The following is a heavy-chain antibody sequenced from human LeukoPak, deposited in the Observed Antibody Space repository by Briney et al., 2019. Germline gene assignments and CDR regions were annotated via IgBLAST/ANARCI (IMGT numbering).Heavy chain of an antibody. J-gene: IGHJ4*02. Sequence: ASVKVSCKASGYTFTGYYMHWVRQAPGQGLEWMGWINPNSGGTNYAQNFQGRVTMTRDTSISTAYMELSRLRSDDTAVYYCARGSPVITMIVVVIIAYWGQGTLVTVSS. V-gene: IGHV1-2*02. D-gene: IGHD3-22*01. CDR3: ARGSPVITMIVVVIIAY. CDR1: GYTFTGYY. CDR2: INPNSGGT.